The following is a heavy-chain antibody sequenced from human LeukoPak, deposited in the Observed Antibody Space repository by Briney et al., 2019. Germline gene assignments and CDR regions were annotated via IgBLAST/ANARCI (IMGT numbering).Heavy chain of an antibody. D-gene: IGHD1-14*01. Sequence: ASVKVSCKASGYTFTGYGIIWVRQAPGQGLEWMGWISPYNGNTNYAQKFQGRVTMTTDTSTATTYMELRSLRSDDTAVYYCARDLDSGGTTFRALNYWGQGTLVTVSS. CDR2: ISPYNGNT. J-gene: IGHJ4*02. CDR3: ARDLDSGGTTFRALNY. V-gene: IGHV1-18*04. CDR1: GYTFTGYG.